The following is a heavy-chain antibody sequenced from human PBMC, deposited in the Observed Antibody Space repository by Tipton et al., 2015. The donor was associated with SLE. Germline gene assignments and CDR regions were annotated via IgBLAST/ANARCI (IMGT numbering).Heavy chain of an antibody. CDR1: GGSISSYY. Sequence: TLSLTCTVSGGSISSYYWSWIRQPPGKGLEWIGYIYYSGSTNYNPSLKSRVTISVDTSKNQFSLKLSSVTAADAAVYYCARDARICGDPPGWYMGVWGKGTTVAISS. D-gene: IGHD3-3*01. CDR3: ARDARICGDPPGWYMGV. CDR2: IYYSGST. V-gene: IGHV4-59*01. J-gene: IGHJ6*03.